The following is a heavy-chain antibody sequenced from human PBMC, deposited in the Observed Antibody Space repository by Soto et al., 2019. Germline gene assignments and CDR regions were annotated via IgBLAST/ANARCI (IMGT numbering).Heavy chain of an antibody. D-gene: IGHD2-2*03. CDR2: INTGDGET. V-gene: IGHV1-3*04. Sequence: ASVKVSCTASGYTFTSYGMHWVRQAPGQSLEWLGWINTGDGETRYSQNFQDRVTITRETSASTVYMDLSSLRSEDTAVYFFAREVRSAGYDRLGQGTLVTVSS. CDR1: GYTFTSYG. J-gene: IGHJ5*02. CDR3: AREVRSAGYDR.